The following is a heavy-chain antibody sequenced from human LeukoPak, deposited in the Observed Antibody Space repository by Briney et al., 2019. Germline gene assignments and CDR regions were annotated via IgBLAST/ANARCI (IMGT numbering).Heavy chain of an antibody. J-gene: IGHJ6*03. CDR1: GGSISSYY. CDR3: ARGGPPGYYYDYYMDV. CDR2: IYTSGST. Sequence: SETLSLTCTVSGGSISSYYWSWIRQPAGKGLEWIGRIYTSGSTNYNPSLKSRVTMSVDTSKNQFSLKLSSVTAADTAVYFCARGGPPGYYYDYYMDVWGKGTTVTISS. V-gene: IGHV4-4*07.